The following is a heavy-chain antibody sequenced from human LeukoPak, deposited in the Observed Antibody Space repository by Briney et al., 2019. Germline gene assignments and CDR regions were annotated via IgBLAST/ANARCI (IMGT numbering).Heavy chain of an antibody. V-gene: IGHV4-4*07. CDR1: GGSISSYY. Sequence: SETLSLTCTVSGGSISSYYWSWIRQPAGKGLEWIGRIYTSGSTNYNPSLKSRVTMSVDTSKNQFSLKLSSVTAADTAVYYCAREADTAFSIDDAFDIWGQGTMVTVSS. D-gene: IGHD5-18*01. J-gene: IGHJ3*02. CDR3: AREADTAFSIDDAFDI. CDR2: IYTSGST.